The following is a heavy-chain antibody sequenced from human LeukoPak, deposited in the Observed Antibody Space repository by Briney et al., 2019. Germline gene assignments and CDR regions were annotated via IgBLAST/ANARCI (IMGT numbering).Heavy chain of an antibody. Sequence: EGSLRLPCAASGFTFSSYAMSWVRQAPGKGLEWVSTISGSGDRTYYADSVKGRFTISRDNSKNTLFLHMNSLRAEDTAVYSCAKGYYGSGSYGWFDHWGQGTLVTVSS. V-gene: IGHV3-23*01. CDR2: ISGSGDRT. J-gene: IGHJ5*02. CDR3: AKGYYGSGSYGWFDH. D-gene: IGHD3-10*01. CDR1: GFTFSSYA.